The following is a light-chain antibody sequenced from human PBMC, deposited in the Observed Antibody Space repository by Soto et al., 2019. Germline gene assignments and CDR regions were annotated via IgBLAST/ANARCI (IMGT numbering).Light chain of an antibody. CDR2: EVT. J-gene: IGLJ2*01. CDR3: TSYAGSYADVV. CDR1: SSDFGGTNY. V-gene: IGLV2-8*01. Sequence: QSVLTQPPSASGSPGQSVTISCTGASSDFGGTNYVSWYQQHPGKAPKLMIFEVTKRPSGVPDRFSGSKSGNTASLTVSGLPAEDEADYYCTSYAGSYADVVFGGGTKLTVL.